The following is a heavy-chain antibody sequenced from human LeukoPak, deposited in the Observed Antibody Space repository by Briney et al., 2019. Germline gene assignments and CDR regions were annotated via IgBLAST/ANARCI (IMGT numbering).Heavy chain of an antibody. CDR2: IYYSGST. CDR3: ARVGMITIGGVIEKYNWFDP. D-gene: IGHD3-16*02. Sequence: TSETLSLTCTVSGGSISSYYWSWIRQPPGKGLEWIGYIYYSGSTNYNPSLKSRATISVDTSKNQFSLKLSSVTAADTAVYYCARVGMITIGGVIEKYNWFDPWGQGTLVTVSS. V-gene: IGHV4-59*01. J-gene: IGHJ5*02. CDR1: GGSISSYY.